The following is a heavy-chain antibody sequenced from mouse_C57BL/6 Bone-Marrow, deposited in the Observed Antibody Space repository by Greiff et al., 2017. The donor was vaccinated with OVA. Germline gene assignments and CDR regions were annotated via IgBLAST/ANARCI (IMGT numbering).Heavy chain of an antibody. J-gene: IGHJ2*01. CDR1: GYAFSSYW. D-gene: IGHD2-10*02. Sequence: VQLQQSGAELVKPGASVEISCKASGYAFSSYWMNWVKQRPGKGLEWIGQIYPGDGDTNYNGKFTGKATLNADKSARTAYMHLSSLTAEDSAFYFCARGYVGGKGTTLTGSS. CDR2: IYPGDGDT. CDR3: ARGYV. V-gene: IGHV1-80*01.